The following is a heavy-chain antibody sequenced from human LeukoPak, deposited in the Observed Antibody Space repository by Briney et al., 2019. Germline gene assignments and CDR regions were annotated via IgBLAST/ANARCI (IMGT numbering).Heavy chain of an antibody. CDR2: VYHSGST. Sequence: TASETLSLTCTVSGVSISNYYGSWIRQTPGKGLEWIVFVYHSGSTTYNPSLKSRVTISLDTSKNQFSLKMSSVTAADTAVYYCATGISRWTQLDNWGQGTLVTVSS. V-gene: IGHV4-59*01. D-gene: IGHD5-18*01. CDR1: GVSISNYY. J-gene: IGHJ4*02. CDR3: ATGISRWTQLDN.